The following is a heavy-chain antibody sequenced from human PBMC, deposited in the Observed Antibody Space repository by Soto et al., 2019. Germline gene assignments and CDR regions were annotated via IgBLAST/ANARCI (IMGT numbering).Heavy chain of an antibody. Sequence: GGSLRLSCAASGFTFTSYWMHWVRQAPGKGLVWVSRINSDGSSTSYADSVKGRFTISRDNAKNTLYLQMNSLRAEDTAVYYCARGGHIAATGNYYYYGLDVWGQGTTVTVSS. CDR3: ARGGHIAATGNYYYYGLDV. D-gene: IGHD6-13*01. CDR2: INSDGSST. CDR1: GFTFTSYW. J-gene: IGHJ6*02. V-gene: IGHV3-74*01.